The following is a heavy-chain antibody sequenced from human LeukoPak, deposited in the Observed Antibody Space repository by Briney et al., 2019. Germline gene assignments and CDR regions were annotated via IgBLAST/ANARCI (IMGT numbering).Heavy chain of an antibody. CDR2: IYPGDFDT. Sequence: GESLKISCKGSGYSFTSYWIGWVRQMPGKGLEWMGIIYPGDFDTRYNPSFQGQVTISADKSITTTYLQWGSLEAADSAIYYCARHSGSLQVESIDYWGQGTLVTVSS. V-gene: IGHV5-51*01. CDR3: ARHSGSLQVESIDY. J-gene: IGHJ4*02. CDR1: GYSFTSYW. D-gene: IGHD3-10*01.